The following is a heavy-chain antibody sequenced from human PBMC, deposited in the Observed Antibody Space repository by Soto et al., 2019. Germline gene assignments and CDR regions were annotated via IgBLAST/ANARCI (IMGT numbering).Heavy chain of an antibody. J-gene: IGHJ5*02. CDR1: GGSISSYY. D-gene: IGHD3-3*01. V-gene: IGHV4-59*01. CDR2: IYYSGST. CDR3: ARRRFLEWSNWFDP. Sequence: SETLSLTCTVSGGSISSYYWSWIRQPPGKGLEWIGYIYYSGSTNYNPSIKSRVNISVDTSKNQFSLKMSSVTAADTAVYYCARRRFLEWSNWFDPWGQGTLVTVSS.